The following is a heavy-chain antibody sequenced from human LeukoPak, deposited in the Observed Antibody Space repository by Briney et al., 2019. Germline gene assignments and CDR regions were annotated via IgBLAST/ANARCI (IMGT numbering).Heavy chain of an antibody. CDR3: AKGTDYYDGSVPLVGPAEYFQH. J-gene: IGHJ1*01. CDR2: LSVRGGST. CDR1: GFTFSRYA. D-gene: IGHD3-22*01. V-gene: IGHV3-23*01. Sequence: GGSLRLSCAASGFTFSRYAMSWVPEAPGKGLEWVSALSVRGGSTYYADAVKRRLTVPRDIPKNTLYLQMNSLRAEDRAVYYCAKGTDYYDGSVPLVGPAEYFQHWGQGTLVTVSS.